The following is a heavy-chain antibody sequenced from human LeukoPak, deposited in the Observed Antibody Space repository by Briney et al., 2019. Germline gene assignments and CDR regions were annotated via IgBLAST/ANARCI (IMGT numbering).Heavy chain of an antibody. CDR3: ARPKAGYCTNGVCYTEYYFDY. CDR2: ISSSSSTI. D-gene: IGHD2-8*01. Sequence: GGSLRLSCAASGFTFSSYGMTWVRQAPGKGLEWVSYISSSSSTIYYADSVKGRFTISRDNAKNSLYLQMNSLRAEDTAVYYCARPKAGYCTNGVCYTEYYFDYWGQGTLVTVSS. CDR1: GFTFSSYG. J-gene: IGHJ4*02. V-gene: IGHV3-48*04.